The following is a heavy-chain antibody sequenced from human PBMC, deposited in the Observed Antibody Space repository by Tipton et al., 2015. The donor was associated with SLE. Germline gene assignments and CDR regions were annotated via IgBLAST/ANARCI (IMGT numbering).Heavy chain of an antibody. CDR2: ISGSGGST. V-gene: IGHV3-23*01. D-gene: IGHD1-26*01. J-gene: IGHJ3*02. CDR3: AKAKWELGTFDI. CDR1: GFTVSSNY. Sequence: SLRLSCAASGFTVSSNYMSWVRQAPGKGLEWVSAISGSGGSTYYADSVKGRFTISRDNSKNTLYLQMNSLRAEDTAVYYCAKAKWELGTFDIWGQGTTVTVSS.